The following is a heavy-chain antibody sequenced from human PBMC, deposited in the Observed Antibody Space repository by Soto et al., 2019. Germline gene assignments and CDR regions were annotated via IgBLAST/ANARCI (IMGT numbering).Heavy chain of an antibody. CDR2: INPSGGST. D-gene: IGHD2-15*01. J-gene: IGHJ4*02. Sequence: QVQLVQSGAEVKKPGASVKVSCKASGYTFTTYYMHWVRQAPGQGLEWMGIINPSGGSTSYAQKFQGRVTMTRDPPTSTVYRELSSLRSEDTAVYYCARVYCSGGSCYGIDYWGQGTLVTVSS. V-gene: IGHV1-46*01. CDR1: GYTFTTYY. CDR3: ARVYCSGGSCYGIDY.